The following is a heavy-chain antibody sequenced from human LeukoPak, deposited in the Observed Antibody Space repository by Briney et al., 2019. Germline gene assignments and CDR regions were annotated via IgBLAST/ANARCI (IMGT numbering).Heavy chain of an antibody. Sequence: PSETLSLTCTVSGGSISSDGYYWSWIRQLPGKGLEWTGYIYYSGITYYNPSLESRVTMSVDTSKNQFSLKLSSVTAADTAVYYCARSLYYFDYWGQGTLVTVSS. CDR2: IYYSGIT. CDR3: ARSLYYFDY. V-gene: IGHV4-31*03. CDR1: GGSISSDGYY. J-gene: IGHJ4*02.